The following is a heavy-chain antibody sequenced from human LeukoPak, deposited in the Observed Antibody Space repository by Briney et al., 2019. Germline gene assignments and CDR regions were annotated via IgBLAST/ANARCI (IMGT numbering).Heavy chain of an antibody. V-gene: IGHV3-11*01. Sequence: SGGSLRLSCAASGFTFNDYYMSWIRQAPGKGLEWLSYINIGGTNTHYADSVKGRFTISRDNAKRSLYLEMNNLRAEDTAVYYCATDGAGFDTWGQGVLVTVSS. CDR2: INIGGTNT. CDR3: ATDGAGFDT. CDR1: GFTFNDYY. J-gene: IGHJ5*02.